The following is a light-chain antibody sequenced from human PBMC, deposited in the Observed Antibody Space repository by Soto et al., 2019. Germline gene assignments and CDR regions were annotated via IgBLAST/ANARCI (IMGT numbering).Light chain of an antibody. CDR3: QQRSNWPPYT. Sequence: DIPMTQSPSSLSASVGDRVTITCRASQSIRNYVNWYQQKPGKAPKFLIYVASTLQSGVPSRFSGSGSGTDFTLTISSLEPEDFAVYYCQQRSNWPPYTFGQGTKLEIK. V-gene: IGKV1-39*01. J-gene: IGKJ2*01. CDR2: VAS. CDR1: QSIRNY.